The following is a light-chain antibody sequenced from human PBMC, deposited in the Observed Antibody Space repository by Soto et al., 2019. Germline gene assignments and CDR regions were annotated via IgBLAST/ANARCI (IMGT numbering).Light chain of an antibody. CDR1: QSVSSSY. Sequence: ESVLTQSPGTLSMSPGERATLSCRASQSVSSSYSAWYQQKPGQAPRLLIYGASRRATGIPDSFSGSGSGADFTLTISRLEPEDFVVYYCQQYGSSPFTFGPGTKVDSK. CDR3: QQYGSSPFT. V-gene: IGKV3-20*01. J-gene: IGKJ3*01. CDR2: GAS.